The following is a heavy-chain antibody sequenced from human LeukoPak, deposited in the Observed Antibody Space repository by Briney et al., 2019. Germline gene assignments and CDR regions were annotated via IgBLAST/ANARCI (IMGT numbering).Heavy chain of an antibody. J-gene: IGHJ3*02. CDR2: IYYSGST. V-gene: IGHV4-39*01. Sequence: SETLSLTCTVSGGSISSSSYYWGWIRQPPGKGLEWIGGIYYSGSTYYNPSLKSRVTISVDTSKNQFSLKLSSVTAADTAVYYCARHGPRDYLVIDAFDIWGQGTMVTVSS. D-gene: IGHD2-21*01. CDR3: ARHGPRDYLVIDAFDI. CDR1: GGSISSSSYY.